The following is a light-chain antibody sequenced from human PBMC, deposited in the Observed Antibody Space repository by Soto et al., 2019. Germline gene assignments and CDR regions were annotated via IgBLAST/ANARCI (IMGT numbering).Light chain of an antibody. J-gene: IGKJ1*01. V-gene: IGKV3-20*01. CDR1: QSISSY. Sequence: EILLTQSPGTLSLSPGERATLSWRASQSISSYLAWYQQKPGQAPRLLIYGASSRATGIPDRFSGSGSGTDFTLTISRLEHEDFAVYYCQQYGSSRTFGQGTKVDIK. CDR3: QQYGSSRT. CDR2: GAS.